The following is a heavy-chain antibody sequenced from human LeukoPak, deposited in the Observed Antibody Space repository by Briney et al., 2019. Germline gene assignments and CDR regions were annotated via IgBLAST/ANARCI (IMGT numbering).Heavy chain of an antibody. J-gene: IGHJ5*02. CDR1: GFSLSTSGVG. CDR2: IYWDDDK. V-gene: IGHV2-5*02. Sequence: SGPTLVKPTQTLTLTCTFSGFSLSTSGVGVGWIRQPPGKALEWLALIYWDDDKRYSPSLKSRLTITKDTSKNQVVLTMTNMDPVDTATYYCVMTPYYYGSGSLNWFGPWGQGTLVTVSS. CDR3: VMTPYYYGSGSLNWFGP. D-gene: IGHD3-10*01.